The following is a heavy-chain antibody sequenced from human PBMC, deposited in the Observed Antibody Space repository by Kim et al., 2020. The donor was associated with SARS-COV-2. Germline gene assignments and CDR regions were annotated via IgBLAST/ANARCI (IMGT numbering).Heavy chain of an antibody. D-gene: IGHD2-2*01. V-gene: IGHV1-3*01. CDR3: VRSYQLLHDWFDP. Sequence: KDSHKFQGRVTITRDTSAGTAYMELSSLRSEDTAVYYCVRSYQLLHDWFDPWGQGTLVTVSS. J-gene: IGHJ5*02.